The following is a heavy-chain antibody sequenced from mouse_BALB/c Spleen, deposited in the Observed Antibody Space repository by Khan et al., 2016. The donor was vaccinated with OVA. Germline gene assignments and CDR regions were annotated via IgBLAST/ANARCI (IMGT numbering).Heavy chain of an antibody. CDR1: DYTFSRYW. CDR2: ILPGSGST. CDR3: ARRGQGVDY. Sequence: QMQLEESGAELMKPGASVKISCKANDYTFSRYWIEWVKQRPGHGLEWIGEILPGSGSTNYNEKFKGKATFTAETSSNTAHMQLSNLTSEDSAVYYCARRGQGVDYWGQGTTLTVSS. J-gene: IGHJ2*01. D-gene: IGHD3-3*01. V-gene: IGHV1-9*01.